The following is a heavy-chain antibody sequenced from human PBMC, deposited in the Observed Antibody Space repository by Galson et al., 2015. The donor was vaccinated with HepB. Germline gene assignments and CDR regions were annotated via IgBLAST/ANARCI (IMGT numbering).Heavy chain of an antibody. CDR2: ISSRGSSI. J-gene: IGHJ3*02. CDR3: ATDRRYFIDASDI. CDR1: GFAFSSYS. Sequence: LRLSCAASGFAFSSYSMNWVRQAPGKGLEWLSYISSRGSSIYYADSVKGRFTISRDNAKNSQYLQMNSLRDEDTAVYYCATDRRYFIDASDIWGQGTMVTVSS. D-gene: IGHD3-9*01. V-gene: IGHV3-48*02.